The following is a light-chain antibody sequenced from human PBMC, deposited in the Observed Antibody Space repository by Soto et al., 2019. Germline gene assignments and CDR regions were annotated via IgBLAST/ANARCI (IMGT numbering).Light chain of an antibody. CDR1: QSVSSY. J-gene: IGKJ3*01. V-gene: IGKV3-11*01. CDR2: DAS. CDR3: QQRSNWPPIA. Sequence: EIVLTQSPCPVSLSTDETATLPRTVSQSVSSYLACLQQIPCQSPVLLVYDASKMATGIPASFSRRGSGIDFTLTIRSLAPEDFALYYCQQRSNWPPIAFVPGTNADIK.